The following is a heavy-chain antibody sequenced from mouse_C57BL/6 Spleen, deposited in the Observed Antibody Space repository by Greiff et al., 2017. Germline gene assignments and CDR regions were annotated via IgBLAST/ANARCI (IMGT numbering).Heavy chain of an antibody. CDR3: ATGGLRRGLAY. V-gene: IGHV5-17*01. J-gene: IGHJ3*01. Sequence: EVQLVESGGGLVKPGGSLKLSCAASGFTFSDYGMHWVRQAPEKGLEWVAYISSGSSTIYYAATVKGRFTISRDNAKNTLFLQMTSLRSEDTARYYCATGGLRRGLAYWGQGTLVTVSA. D-gene: IGHD2-4*01. CDR1: GFTFSDYG. CDR2: ISSGSSTI.